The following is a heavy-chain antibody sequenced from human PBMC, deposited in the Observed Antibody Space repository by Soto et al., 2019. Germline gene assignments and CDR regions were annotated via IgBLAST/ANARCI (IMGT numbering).Heavy chain of an antibody. CDR3: STRAYDTNGYYRFDH. Sequence: SETLSLTCAVYGGSFSGHSWTWIRQPPGKGLEWIGDINHSGRVTYSPSLKSRVTISLDTSKNQFSLTLSAVTAADTAMYYCSTRAYDTNGYYRFDHWGQGTLVTVSS. D-gene: IGHD3-22*01. CDR2: INHSGRV. CDR1: GGSFSGHS. V-gene: IGHV4-34*01. J-gene: IGHJ5*01.